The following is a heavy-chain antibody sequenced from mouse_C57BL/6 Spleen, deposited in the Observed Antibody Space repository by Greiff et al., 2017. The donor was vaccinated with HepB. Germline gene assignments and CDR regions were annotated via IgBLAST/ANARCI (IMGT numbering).Heavy chain of an antibody. V-gene: IGHV5-17*01. D-gene: IGHD1-1*01. CDR1: GFTFSDYG. J-gene: IGHJ3*01. CDR3: AREDYGSSYVDWFAY. Sequence: EVKLMESGGGLVKPGGSLKLSCAASGFTFSDYGMHWVRQAPEKGLEWVAYISSGSSTIYYADTVKGRFTISRDNAKNTLFLQMTSLRSEDTAMYYCAREDYGSSYVDWFAYWGQGTLVTVSA. CDR2: ISSGSSTI.